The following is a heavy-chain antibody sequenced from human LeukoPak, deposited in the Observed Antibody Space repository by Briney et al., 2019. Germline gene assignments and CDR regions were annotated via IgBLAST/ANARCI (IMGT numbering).Heavy chain of an antibody. D-gene: IGHD6-13*01. CDR1: GYTFTGYY. CDR2: INPNSGGT. Sequence: GASVKVSCKASGYTFTGYYIHWVRQAPGQGLEWIGWINPNSGGTNYAQKFQGRVTMTRDTSISTAYMELSRLRSDDTAVYYCAREGQQLVLGWFDPWGQGTLVTVSS. CDR3: AREGQQLVLGWFDP. V-gene: IGHV1-2*02. J-gene: IGHJ5*02.